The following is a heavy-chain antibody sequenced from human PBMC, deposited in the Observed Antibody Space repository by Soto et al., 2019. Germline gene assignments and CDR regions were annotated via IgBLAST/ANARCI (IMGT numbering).Heavy chain of an antibody. V-gene: IGHV1-69*01. CDR1: GGYFSSLS. J-gene: IGHJ1*01. Sequence: QVQLVQSGAEVKKPGSSVKLSCKASGGYFSSLSISWVRQAPGQGLEWMGGTIPNFGTADYAQNFQGRVTLTAEEKTRTVYMELTSLTSDDAALYYGASGWGHSDSTGYYMYFDVWGQGTLVTVSS. CDR2: TIPNFGTA. D-gene: IGHD3-9*01. CDR3: ASGWGHSDSTGYYMYFDV.